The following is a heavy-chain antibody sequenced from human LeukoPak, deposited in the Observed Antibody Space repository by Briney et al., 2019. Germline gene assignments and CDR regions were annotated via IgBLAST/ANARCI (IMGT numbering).Heavy chain of an antibody. Sequence: SETLSLTCAVSGGSISSGGYSWGWIRQPPGKGLEWIGYIYHSGSTYYNPSLKSRVTISVDRSKNQFSLKLSSVTAADTAVYYCARVQYCSSTSCYGGGWFDPWGQGTLVTVSS. CDR2: IYHSGST. V-gene: IGHV4-30-2*01. CDR1: GGSISSGGYS. CDR3: ARVQYCSSTSCYGGGWFDP. D-gene: IGHD2-2*01. J-gene: IGHJ5*02.